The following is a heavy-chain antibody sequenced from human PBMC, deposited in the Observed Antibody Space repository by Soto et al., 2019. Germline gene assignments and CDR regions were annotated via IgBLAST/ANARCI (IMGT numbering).Heavy chain of an antibody. Sequence: QVQLQESGPGLAKPSQTLSLTCTVSGASLSSGGYYWTWIRQVPGKALEWIGYIFHTGTTFYNPSLKSRVVMSNGKSVNQFSPNLRSVTAADTAVYYCARGLGYDSNGRFLAAFDVWGQGTMVTVSS. CDR1: GASLSSGGYY. J-gene: IGHJ3*01. CDR2: IFHTGTT. CDR3: ARGLGYDSNGRFLAAFDV. V-gene: IGHV4-31*03. D-gene: IGHD3-22*01.